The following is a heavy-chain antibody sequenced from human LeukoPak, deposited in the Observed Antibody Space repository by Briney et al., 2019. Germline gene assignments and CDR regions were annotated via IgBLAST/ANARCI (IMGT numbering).Heavy chain of an antibody. CDR3: ARGEVGGRYDFDNWFDP. Sequence: GESLKISCKGSGYSFTSYWIGRVRQMPGKGLEWMGIIYPGDSDTRYSPSFQGQVTISADKSISTAYLQWSSLKASDTAMYYCARGEVGGRYDFDNWFDPWGQGTLVTVSS. CDR1: GYSFTSYW. V-gene: IGHV5-51*01. CDR2: IYPGDSDT. D-gene: IGHD3-3*01. J-gene: IGHJ5*02.